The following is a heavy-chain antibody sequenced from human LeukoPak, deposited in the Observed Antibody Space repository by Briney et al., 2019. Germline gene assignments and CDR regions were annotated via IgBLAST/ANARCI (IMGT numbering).Heavy chain of an antibody. CDR1: GGTFSSYA. J-gene: IGHJ4*02. Sequence: SVKVSCKASGGTFSSYAISWVRQAPGQGLEWMGRIIPILGIANYAQKFQGRVTITADKSTSTAYMELSSLRAEDTAVYYCARAYGDSYFDYWGQGTLVTVSS. D-gene: IGHD4-17*01. CDR2: IIPILGIA. CDR3: ARAYGDSYFDY. V-gene: IGHV1-69*04.